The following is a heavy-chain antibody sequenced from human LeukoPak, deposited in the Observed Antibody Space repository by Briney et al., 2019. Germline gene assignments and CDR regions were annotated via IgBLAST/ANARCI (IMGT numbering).Heavy chain of an antibody. CDR1: GGSISSSSYY. Sequence: SETLSLTCPVSGGSISSSSYYWGWIRQPPGKGLEWIWSIYYSGSTYYNPSLKSRVTISVDTSKNQFSLKLSSVTAADTAVYYCAGYCSSTSCYADWFDPWGQGTLVTVSS. V-gene: IGHV4-39*01. J-gene: IGHJ5*02. CDR3: AGYCSSTSCYADWFDP. D-gene: IGHD2-2*01. CDR2: IYYSGST.